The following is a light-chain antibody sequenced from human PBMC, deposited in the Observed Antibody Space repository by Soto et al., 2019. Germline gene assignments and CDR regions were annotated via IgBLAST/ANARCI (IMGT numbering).Light chain of an antibody. V-gene: IGKV3-15*01. CDR2: GAS. Sequence: EIVMTQPPATLSVSPGARATLSCRASQSVSSNLAWYQQKPGQAPRLLIYGASTRATGIPARFSGSGSGTEFTLTISSLQSEDFAVYYCQQYNNWPPPLTFGGGTKVEIK. CDR1: QSVSSN. CDR3: QQYNNWPPPLT. J-gene: IGKJ4*01.